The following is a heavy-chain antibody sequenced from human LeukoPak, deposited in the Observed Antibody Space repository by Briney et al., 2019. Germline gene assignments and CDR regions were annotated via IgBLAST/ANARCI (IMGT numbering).Heavy chain of an antibody. CDR3: ALAPNSNWFDF. CDR1: GDSTSNFY. D-gene: IGHD2-8*01. CDR2: IHYSGSS. J-gene: IGHJ5*01. Sequence: SETLSLTCTVSGDSTSNFYWNWIRQSPGRGLEWIGNIHYSGSSVYNPSLKSRGTISIDTSRRQFFLKLNPVTAADTAVYFCALAPNSNWFDFWGPGILVTVSS. V-gene: IGHV4-59*03.